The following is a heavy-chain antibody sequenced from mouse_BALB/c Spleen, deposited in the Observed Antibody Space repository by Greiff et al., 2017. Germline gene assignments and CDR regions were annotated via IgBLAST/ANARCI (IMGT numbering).Heavy chain of an antibody. V-gene: IGHV1S34*01. Sequence: LVKTGASVKISCKASGYSFTGYYMHWVKQSHGKSLEWIGYISCYNGATSYNQKFKGKATFTVDTSSSTAYMQFNSLTSEDSAVYYCARLGYDYEYYFDDWGQGTTLTVSS. CDR1: GYSFTGYY. D-gene: IGHD2-4*01. J-gene: IGHJ2*01. CDR3: ARLGYDYEYYFDD. CDR2: ISCYNGAT.